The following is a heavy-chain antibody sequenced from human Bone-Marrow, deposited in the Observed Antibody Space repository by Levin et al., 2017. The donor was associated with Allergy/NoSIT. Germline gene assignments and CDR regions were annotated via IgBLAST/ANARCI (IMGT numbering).Heavy chain of an antibody. V-gene: IGHV4-34*01. CDR3: ASQRGRSWPNNNWFDP. CDR2: INHSGST. Sequence: SETLSLTCAVYGGSFSGYYWSWIRQPPGKGLEWIGEINHSGSTNYNPSLKSRVTISVDTSKNQFSLKLSSVTAADTAVYYCASQRGRSWPNNNWFDPWGQGTLVTVSS. D-gene: IGHD6-13*01. J-gene: IGHJ5*02. CDR1: GGSFSGYY.